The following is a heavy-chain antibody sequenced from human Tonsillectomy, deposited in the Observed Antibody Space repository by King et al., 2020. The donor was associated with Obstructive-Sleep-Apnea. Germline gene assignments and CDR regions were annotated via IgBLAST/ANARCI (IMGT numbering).Heavy chain of an antibody. V-gene: IGHV3-23*04. D-gene: IGHD3-3*01. CDR1: GFIFSSYA. CDR2: ISASVDRT. Sequence: VQLVESGGGLVHPGGSLRLSCAASGFIFSSYAMTWVRQAPGKGLEWVSSISASVDRTYYADSVKGRFTISRDNSKNTLYLQMNSLRAEDTAVYYCAKLVIMSKGAYDYWGQGTLVTVSS. CDR3: AKLVIMSKGAYDY. J-gene: IGHJ4*02.